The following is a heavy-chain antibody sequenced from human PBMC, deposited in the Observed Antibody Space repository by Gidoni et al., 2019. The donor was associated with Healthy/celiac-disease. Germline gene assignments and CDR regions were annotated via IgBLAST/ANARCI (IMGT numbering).Heavy chain of an antibody. J-gene: IGHJ4*02. D-gene: IGHD2-21*02. CDR1: GGSISSSSYY. CDR3: ARYCGGDCFRQNDY. CDR2: IYYSGSN. Sequence: QLQLQESVQGLVKTSETLSLTFTVSGGSISSSSYYWGWICQPPGKGLEWIGSIYYSGSNYYNSSLKSLVTISVDTSKNQFSLKLSSVTAADTAVYYCARYCGGDCFRQNDYWGQGTLGTVSS. V-gene: IGHV4-39*07.